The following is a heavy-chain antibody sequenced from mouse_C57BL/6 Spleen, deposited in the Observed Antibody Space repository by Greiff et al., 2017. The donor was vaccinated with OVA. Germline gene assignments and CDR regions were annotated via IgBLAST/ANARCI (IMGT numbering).Heavy chain of an antibody. CDR1: GFTFSSYG. D-gene: IGHD2-4*01. Sequence: EVQLVESGGDLVKPGGSLKLSCAASGFTFSSYGMSWVRQTPDKRLEWVATISSGGSYTYYPDSVKGRFTISRDNAKNTLYLQMSSLKAEDTAMYYCARHEGYDYDWGFAYWGQGTLVTVSA. V-gene: IGHV5-6*01. CDR3: ARHEGYDYDWGFAY. J-gene: IGHJ3*01. CDR2: ISSGGSYT.